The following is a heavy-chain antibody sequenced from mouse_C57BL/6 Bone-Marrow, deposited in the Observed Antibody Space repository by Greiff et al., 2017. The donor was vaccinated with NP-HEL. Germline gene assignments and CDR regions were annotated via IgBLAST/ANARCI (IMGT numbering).Heavy chain of an antibody. Sequence: VKLQQPGAELVKPGASVKMSCKASGYTFTSYWITWVKQRPGQGLEWIGDIYPGSGSTNYNEKFKSKATLTVDTSSSTAYMQLSSLTSEDSAVYYCASPFITTVVASGGYWGQGTTLTVSS. V-gene: IGHV1-55*01. CDR1: GYTFTSYW. CDR2: IYPGSGST. CDR3: ASPFITTVVASGGY. D-gene: IGHD1-1*01. J-gene: IGHJ2*01.